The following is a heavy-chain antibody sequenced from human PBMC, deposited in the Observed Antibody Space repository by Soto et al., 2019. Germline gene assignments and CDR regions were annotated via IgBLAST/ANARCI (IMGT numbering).Heavy chain of an antibody. CDR1: GGTFSRYT. CDR3: ARGSTIVRGAPSWFDP. V-gene: IGHV1-69*02. D-gene: IGHD3-10*01. J-gene: IGHJ5*02. Sequence: QVQLVQSGAEVKKPGSSVKVSCKASGGTFSRYTINWVRQAPGQGLEWMGRIIPIAAIANYTQKFQGRVPITVDKPSTTAYMELSSLRSDATAVYYCARGSTIVRGAPSWFDPWGQGTLVTVSS. CDR2: IIPIAAIA.